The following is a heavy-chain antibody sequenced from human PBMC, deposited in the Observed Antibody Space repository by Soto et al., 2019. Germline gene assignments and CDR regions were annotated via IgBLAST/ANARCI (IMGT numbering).Heavy chain of an antibody. CDR1: GYTFTNYA. V-gene: IGHV1-18*01. Sequence: GASVKVSCKASGYTFTNYAISWVRQAPGQGREWMGWISAYNGNTNYAQKLRGRVTMTTDTSTSTAYMELRSLRSDDTAVYYCARDSPPVDYWGQGTLVTVSS. CDR2: ISAYNGNT. CDR3: ARDSPPVDY. J-gene: IGHJ4*02.